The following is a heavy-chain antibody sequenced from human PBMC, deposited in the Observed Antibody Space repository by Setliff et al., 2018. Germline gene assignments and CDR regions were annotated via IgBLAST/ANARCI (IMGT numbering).Heavy chain of an antibody. V-gene: IGHV3-48*01. CDR1: RFTFSSYS. CDR3: AKDFRDLGYSDY. CDR2: ISSSSGLI. Sequence: GGSLRLSCAASRFTFSSYSMSWVRQAPGKGLEWVSYISSSSGLIYYADSVKGRFTISRDNSKNTLYLQMNSLRAEDTAVYYCAKDFRDLGYSDYWGQGTLVTVSS. J-gene: IGHJ4*02.